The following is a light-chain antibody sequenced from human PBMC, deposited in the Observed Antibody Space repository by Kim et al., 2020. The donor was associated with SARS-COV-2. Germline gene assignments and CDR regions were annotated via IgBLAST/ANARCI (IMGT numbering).Light chain of an antibody. J-gene: IGLJ1*01. CDR3: ASWEDSPNSYV. CDR1: SSNIGRNF. Sequence: QSVLTQPPSASGTPGQTVTISCSGSSSNIGRNFVNWYQHLPGAAPKLLMFRDDERRSGVPDRFSGSKSGTSASLAISGLQSEDEADYYCASWEDSPNSYVWGTGTKVTV. CDR2: RDD. V-gene: IGLV1-44*01.